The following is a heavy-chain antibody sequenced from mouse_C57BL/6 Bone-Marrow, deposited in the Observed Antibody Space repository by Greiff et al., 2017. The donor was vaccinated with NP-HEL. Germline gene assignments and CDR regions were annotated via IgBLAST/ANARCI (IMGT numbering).Heavy chain of an antibody. V-gene: IGHV3-6*01. CDR2: ISYDGSN. CDR1: GYSITSGYY. CDR3: ARITTVVEDY. D-gene: IGHD1-1*01. Sequence: EVKLVESGPGLVKPSQSLSLTCSVTGYSITSGYYWNWIRQFPGNKLEWMGYISYDGSNNYNPSLKNRISITRDTSKNQFFLKLNSVTTEDTATYYCARITTVVEDYWGQGTTLTVSS. J-gene: IGHJ2*01.